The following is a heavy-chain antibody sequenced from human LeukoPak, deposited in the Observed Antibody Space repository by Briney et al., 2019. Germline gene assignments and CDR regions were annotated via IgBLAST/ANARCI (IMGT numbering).Heavy chain of an antibody. CDR3: AREVKAVDFWSGYGAFDI. D-gene: IGHD3-3*01. CDR2: INPSGGRT. Sequence: GASVKVSCKASGYTFTSYYMHWVRQAPGQGLEWMEIINPSGGRTSYAQKFQGRVTMTRDTSTSTVYMELSSLRSEDTAVYYCAREVKAVDFWSGYGAFDIWGQGTMVTVSS. CDR1: GYTFTSYY. V-gene: IGHV1-46*01. J-gene: IGHJ3*02.